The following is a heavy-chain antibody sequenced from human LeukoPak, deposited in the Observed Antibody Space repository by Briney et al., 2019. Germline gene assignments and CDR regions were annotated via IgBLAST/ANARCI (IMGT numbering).Heavy chain of an antibody. Sequence: ASVKVSCKASEGTFSSYAISWVRQAPGQGLEWMGRIIPILGIANYAQKFQGRVTITADKSTSTAYMELSSLRSEDTAVYYCARGGGTTNNWFDPWGQGTLVTVSS. D-gene: IGHD4-11*01. V-gene: IGHV1-69*04. CDR1: EGTFSSYA. CDR3: ARGGGTTNNWFDP. CDR2: IIPILGIA. J-gene: IGHJ5*02.